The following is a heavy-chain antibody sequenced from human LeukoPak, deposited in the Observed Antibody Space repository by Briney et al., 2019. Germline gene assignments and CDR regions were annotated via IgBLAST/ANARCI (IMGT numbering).Heavy chain of an antibody. CDR1: GFTFDDYA. D-gene: IGHD3-22*01. J-gene: IGHJ4*02. V-gene: IGHV3-9*01. CDR3: AKDIYYDSSGYFDY. CDR2: ISWNSGSI. Sequence: GRSLRLSCAASGFTFDDYAMHWVRQAPGKGLEWVSGISWNSGSIGYADSVKGRFTISRDYAKNSLYLQMNSLRAEDTALYYCAKDIYYDSSGYFDYWGQGTLVTVSS.